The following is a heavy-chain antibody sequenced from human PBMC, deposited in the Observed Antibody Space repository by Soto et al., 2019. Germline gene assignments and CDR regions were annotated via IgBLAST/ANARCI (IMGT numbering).Heavy chain of an antibody. D-gene: IGHD3-16*02. CDR2: IIPIFGTA. J-gene: IGHJ4*02. CDR1: GGTFSSYA. V-gene: IGHV1-69*13. CDR3: ARVLYYDYVWGSYRYHYFDY. Sequence: APVKVSCKASGGTFSSYAISWVRQAPGQGLEWMGGIIPIFGTANYAQKFQGRVTITADESTSTAYMELSSLRSEDTAVYYCARVLYYDYVWGSYRYHYFDYCGEGTLVTVSS.